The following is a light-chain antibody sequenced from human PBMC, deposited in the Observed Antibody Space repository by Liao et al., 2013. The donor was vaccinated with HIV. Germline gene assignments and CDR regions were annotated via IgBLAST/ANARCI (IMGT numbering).Light chain of an antibody. J-gene: IGLJ3*02. CDR3: QVWDSSSDHRV. V-gene: IGLV3-21*04. CDR1: NIRTKA. CDR2: YDS. Sequence: SYVLTQPPSVSVAPGKTARITCGGNNIRTKAVHWYQQKTGQAPVVVIYYDSDRPSGIPERFSGSKSENTATLTISRVEAGDEADYYCQVWDSSSDHRVFGGGTKLTVL.